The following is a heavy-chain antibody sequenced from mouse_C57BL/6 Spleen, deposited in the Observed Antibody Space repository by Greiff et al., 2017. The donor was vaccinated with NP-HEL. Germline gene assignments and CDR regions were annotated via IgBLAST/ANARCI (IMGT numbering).Heavy chain of an antibody. Sequence: VQLQQSGAELVRPGASVKLSCKASGYTFTDYYINWVKQRPGQGLEWIARIYPGSGNTYYNEKFKGKATLTAEKSSSTAYMQLSSLTSEDSAVYFCARGEDYDYDGFAYWGQGTLVTVSA. J-gene: IGHJ3*01. V-gene: IGHV1-76*01. CDR3: ARGEDYDYDGFAY. D-gene: IGHD2-4*01. CDR2: IYPGSGNT. CDR1: GYTFTDYY.